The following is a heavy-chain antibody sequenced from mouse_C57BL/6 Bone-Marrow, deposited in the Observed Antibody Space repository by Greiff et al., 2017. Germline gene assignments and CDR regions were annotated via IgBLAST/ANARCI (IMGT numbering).Heavy chain of an antibody. CDR2: LDPENGDN. J-gene: IGHJ1*03. Sequence: EVKLEESGAELVRPGASVKLSCTASGFNIKDDYMHWVKQRPEQGLEGIGGLDPENGDNEYASQFQGKATITADTSSNTAYLQLSSLTSEDTAVYYCTTRGPDVWGTGTTVTVSS. CDR3: TTRGPDV. V-gene: IGHV14-4*01. CDR1: GFNIKDDY.